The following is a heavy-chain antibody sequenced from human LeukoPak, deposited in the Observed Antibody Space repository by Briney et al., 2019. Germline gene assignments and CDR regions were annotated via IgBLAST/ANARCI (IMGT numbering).Heavy chain of an antibody. D-gene: IGHD2-2*01. V-gene: IGHV1-2*02. CDR2: INPNSGGT. J-gene: IGHJ6*02. CDR1: GYTFTGYY. CDR3: ARVLVVVPATIDDYYYYYGMDV. Sequence: ASVNDSRQASGYTFTGYYMHWVRQAPGQGLEWMGWINPNSGGTNYAQKFQGRVTMTRDTSISTAYMELSRLRSDDTAVYYCARVLVVVPATIDDYYYYYGMDVWGQGTAVTVSS.